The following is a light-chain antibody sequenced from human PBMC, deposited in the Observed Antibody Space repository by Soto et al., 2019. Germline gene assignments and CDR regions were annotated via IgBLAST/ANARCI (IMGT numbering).Light chain of an antibody. CDR3: QQYNNWPS. J-gene: IGKJ5*01. Sequence: EIVLTQSPGTLSVSPGDRVTLSCRASQSVDINLAWYQQRAGQAPRLLVYGASTKATDMPGRFSGRGSGTEFTLTINNLQSEDFAVYYCQQYNNWPSVGQGTRLEIK. CDR2: GAS. V-gene: IGKV3-15*01. CDR1: QSVDIN.